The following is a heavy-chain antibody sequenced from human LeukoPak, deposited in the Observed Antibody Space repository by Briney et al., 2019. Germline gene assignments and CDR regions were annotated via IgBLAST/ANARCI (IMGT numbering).Heavy chain of an antibody. J-gene: IGHJ6*02. D-gene: IGHD3-10*01. V-gene: IGHV4-34*01. Sequence: SETLSLTCAVYGGSFSGYYWSWIRQPPGKGLEWIGEINHSGSTNYNPSLKSRVTISVDTSKNQFSLKLSSVTAADAAVYYCARHGSGSYYYYYYGMDVWGQGTTVTVSS. CDR3: ARHGSGSYYYYYYGMDV. CDR1: GGSFSGYY. CDR2: INHSGST.